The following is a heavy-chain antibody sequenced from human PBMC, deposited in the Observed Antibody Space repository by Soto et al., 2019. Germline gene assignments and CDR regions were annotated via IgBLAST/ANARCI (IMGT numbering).Heavy chain of an antibody. CDR1: GGSISSGDYY. D-gene: IGHD2-15*01. CDR2: IYYSGST. J-gene: IGHJ5*02. Sequence: SETLSLTCTVSGGSISSGDYYWSWIRQPPGKGLEWIGYIYYSGSTYYNPSLKSRVTISVDTSKNQFSLKLSSVTAADTAVYYCARTLGYCSGGSCYSARWFDPWGQGTLVTVSS. CDR3: ARTLGYCSGGSCYSARWFDP. V-gene: IGHV4-30-4*01.